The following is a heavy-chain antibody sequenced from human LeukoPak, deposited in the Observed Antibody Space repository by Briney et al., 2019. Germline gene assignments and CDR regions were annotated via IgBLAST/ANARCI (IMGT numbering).Heavy chain of an antibody. CDR2: IYTSGTT. D-gene: IGHD3-22*01. CDR3: AREDDTSGYDRSDY. Sequence: PSETLSPTCTVSGDPINSGRYYSSWIRQPAGKALEWIGRIYTSGTTTYNPSLKSRVTISLDTSRNQYSLRLSSVTAADTAMYFCAREDDTSGYDRSDYWGQGTLVTVSS. CDR1: GDPINSGRYY. V-gene: IGHV4-61*02. J-gene: IGHJ4*02.